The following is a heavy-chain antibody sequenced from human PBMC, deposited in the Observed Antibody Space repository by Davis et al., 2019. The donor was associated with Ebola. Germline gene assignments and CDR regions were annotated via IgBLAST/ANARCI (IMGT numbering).Heavy chain of an antibody. CDR3: ARRGIKLWSRPGIVLTTPLYYYGMDV. CDR1: GFTFSSYS. Sequence: GESLKISCAASGFTFSSYSMNWVRQAPGKGLECVSYISSSSSTMYYADSVKGRVTISRENAKNSLYLQMKGLRDEDTAWYYCARRGIKLWSRPGIVLTTPLYYYGMDVWGQGTTVTVSS. V-gene: IGHV3-48*02. D-gene: IGHD5-18*01. CDR2: ISSSSSTM. J-gene: IGHJ6*02.